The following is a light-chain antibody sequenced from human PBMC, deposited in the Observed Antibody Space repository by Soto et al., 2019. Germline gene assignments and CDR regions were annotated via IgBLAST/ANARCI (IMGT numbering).Light chain of an antibody. Sequence: EIVLTQFPGALSLSPGERVTLSCRASQTVSNTYLAWYQQKSGQAPKFLIYGASNRAPVIADRFSGSGSGTDFTLTISRLEPEDFAVYYCQQYGALPPTFGGGTKVEIK. CDR3: QQYGALPPT. CDR1: QTVSNTY. V-gene: IGKV3-20*01. J-gene: IGKJ4*01. CDR2: GAS.